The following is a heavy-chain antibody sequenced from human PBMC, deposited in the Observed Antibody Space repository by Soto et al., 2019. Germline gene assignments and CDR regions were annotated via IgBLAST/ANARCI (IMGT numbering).Heavy chain of an antibody. CDR2: ITGSGFTT. J-gene: IGHJ4*02. V-gene: IGHV3-23*01. Sequence: EVQLLESGGGLVQPGGSLRLSCAASAFTFSNYAMNWVRQAPGKGLEWVSAITGSGFTTYYADSVKGRFTISRDNSKNTLYMQMNNLRAEDTAVYYCAKSQIGAPQYGDYWGQGTLVTVSS. CDR3: AKSQIGAPQYGDY. D-gene: IGHD1-26*01. CDR1: AFTFSNYA.